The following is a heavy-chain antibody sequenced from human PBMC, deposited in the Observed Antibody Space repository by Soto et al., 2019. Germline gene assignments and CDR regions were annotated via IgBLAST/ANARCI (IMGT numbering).Heavy chain of an antibody. CDR3: ARVDTAMVTASY. D-gene: IGHD5-18*01. J-gene: IGHJ4*02. Sequence: ASVKVSCKASGYTFTSYDINWVRQATGQGLEWMGWMNPNSGNTGYAQKFQGRVTMTRDTSISTAYMELRSLRSDDTAVYCCARVDTAMVTASYWGRGTLVTVSS. V-gene: IGHV1-8*01. CDR1: GYTFTSYD. CDR2: MNPNSGNT.